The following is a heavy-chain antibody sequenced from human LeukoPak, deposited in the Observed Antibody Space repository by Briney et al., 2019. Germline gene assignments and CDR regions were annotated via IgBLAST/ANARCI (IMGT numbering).Heavy chain of an antibody. J-gene: IGHJ4*02. CDR3: ARDGYSYGTGPDY. Sequence: GGSLRLSCAASGFTFSSYGMTWVRQAPGKGLEWVSSISSSSSYIYYADSVKGRFTISRDNAKNSLCLQMNSLRAEDTAVYYCARDGYSYGTGPDYWGQGTLVTVSS. D-gene: IGHD5-18*01. CDR2: ISSSSSYI. V-gene: IGHV3-21*01. CDR1: GFTFSSYG.